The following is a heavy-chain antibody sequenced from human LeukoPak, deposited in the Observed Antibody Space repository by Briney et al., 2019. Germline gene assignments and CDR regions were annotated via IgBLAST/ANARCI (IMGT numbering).Heavy chain of an antibody. Sequence: PSETLSLTCTVSGGSISSGGYYWTWIRQPPGKGLEWIGEINHSGSTNYNPPLKSRVTISVDTSKNQFSLKLSSVTAADTAVYYCARQWELRGAFDIWGQGTMVTVSS. CDR1: GGSISSGGYY. CDR2: INHSGST. V-gene: IGHV4-39*01. CDR3: ARQWELRGAFDI. J-gene: IGHJ3*02. D-gene: IGHD1-26*01.